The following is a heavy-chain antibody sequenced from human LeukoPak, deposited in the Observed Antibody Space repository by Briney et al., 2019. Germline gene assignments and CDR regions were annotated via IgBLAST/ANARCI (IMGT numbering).Heavy chain of an antibody. CDR1: GYTFISYY. V-gene: IGHV1-46*01. Sequence: ASVKVSCKAFGYTFISYYMNWVRQAPGQGLEWMGIINPSGGSTSYAQKFQGRVTMTRDTSMSTVYMELSSLRSEDTAVYYCARGRLSTVVSPLWDWGQGTLVTVSS. D-gene: IGHD4-23*01. J-gene: IGHJ4*02. CDR3: ARGRLSTVVSPLWD. CDR2: INPSGGST.